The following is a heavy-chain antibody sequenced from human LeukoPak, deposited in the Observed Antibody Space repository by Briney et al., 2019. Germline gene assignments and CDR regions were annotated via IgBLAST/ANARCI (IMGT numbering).Heavy chain of an antibody. CDR2: IYYSGST. CDR1: GGSISTSNYY. J-gene: IGHJ4*02. Sequence: SETLSLTCTVSGGSISTSNYYWGWIRQPPGKGLEWIGSIYYSGSTYYNPSLKSRVTISVDTSKNQFSLKLSSVTAADTAVYYCAGRDGYNYLAIDYWGQGTLVTVSS. CDR3: AGRDGYNYLAIDY. D-gene: IGHD5-24*01. V-gene: IGHV4-39*07.